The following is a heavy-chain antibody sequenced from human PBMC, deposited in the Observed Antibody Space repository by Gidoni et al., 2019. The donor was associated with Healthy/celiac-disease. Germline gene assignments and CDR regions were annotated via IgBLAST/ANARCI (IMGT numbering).Heavy chain of an antibody. Sequence: QVQLQQWGAGLLKPSETLSLTCAVYGGSFSGYYWSWIRQPPGKGLEWIGEINHSGSTNYNPSLKIRVTISVDTSKNQFSLKLSSVTAADTAVYYCARGGLLRYFGYWGQGTLVTVSS. CDR2: INHSGST. J-gene: IGHJ4*02. V-gene: IGHV4-34*01. CDR1: GGSFSGYY. D-gene: IGHD3-9*01. CDR3: ARGGLLRYFGY.